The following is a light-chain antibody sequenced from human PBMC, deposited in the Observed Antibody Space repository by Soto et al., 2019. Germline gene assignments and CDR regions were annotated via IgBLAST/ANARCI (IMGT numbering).Light chain of an antibody. CDR1: QSVSSY. J-gene: IGKJ4*01. Sequence: EIVLTQSPATLSLSPGERANLSCRASQSVSSYLAWYQQKPGQAPRLLIYDASKRATGIPARFSGSGSGTDFILTIISLEPEDFAVYYCQQRSNWPPLLTFGGGTKVDIK. CDR3: QQRSNWPPLLT. CDR2: DAS. V-gene: IGKV3-11*01.